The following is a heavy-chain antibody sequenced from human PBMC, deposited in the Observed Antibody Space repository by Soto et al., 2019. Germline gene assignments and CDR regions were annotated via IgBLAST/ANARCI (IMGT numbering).Heavy chain of an antibody. CDR1: GGSISSGGYY. V-gene: IGHV4-31*02. CDR2: IYYSGST. J-gene: IGHJ6*02. Sequence: SETLSLSCTVSGGSISSGGYYWSWIRQHPGKGLEWIGYIYYSGSTYYNPSLKSRVTISVDTSKNQFSLKLSSVTAADTAVYYCARVKNTREEYYYDSSGYDGMDVWGQGTTVTVSS. CDR3: ARVKNTREEYYYDSSGYDGMDV. D-gene: IGHD3-22*01.